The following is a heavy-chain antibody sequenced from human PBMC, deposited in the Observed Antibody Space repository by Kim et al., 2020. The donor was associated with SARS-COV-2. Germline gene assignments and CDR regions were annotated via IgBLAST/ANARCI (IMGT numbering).Heavy chain of an antibody. CDR1: GYMFTTYW. J-gene: IGHJ4*02. V-gene: IGHV5-51*01. CDR2: IYPGDSDT. CDR3: ARQYFAEAAHY. D-gene: IGHD3-9*01. Sequence: GESLKISCKGSGYMFTTYWIGWVRQMPGKGLEWMGIIYPGDSDTSYSPSFQGQVPISADKSISTAYLQWSSLKASDTAMYYCARQYFAEAAHYWGQGTLVTVSS.